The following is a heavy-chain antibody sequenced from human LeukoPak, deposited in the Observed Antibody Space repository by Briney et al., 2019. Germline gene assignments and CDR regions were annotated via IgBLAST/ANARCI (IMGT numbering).Heavy chain of an antibody. CDR3: ARDRVLTRGPFDY. D-gene: IGHD4-23*01. V-gene: IGHV4-39*07. CDR2: IYYSGST. J-gene: IGHJ4*02. CDR1: GGSISSSSYY. Sequence: SETLSLTCTVSGGSISSSSYYWGWIRQPPGKGLEWIGSIYYSGSTYYNPSLKSRVTISVDTSKNQFSLKLSSVTAADTAVYYCARDRVLTRGPFDYWGQGTLVTVSS.